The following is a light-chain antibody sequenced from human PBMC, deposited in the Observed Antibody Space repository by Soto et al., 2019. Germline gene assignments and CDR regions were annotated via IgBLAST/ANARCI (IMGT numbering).Light chain of an antibody. CDR2: GAS. CDR3: QQYGSSLLT. CDR1: QSVSSSY. J-gene: IGKJ4*01. Sequence: EIVLTQSPGTLSLSPGERATLSCRASQSVSSSYLAWYQQKPGQAPRLLIYGASSRATGIPDRFSGSGSGTEFTLTSSRLEPDDFAVYYCQQYGSSLLTFGGGTKVEIK. V-gene: IGKV3-20*01.